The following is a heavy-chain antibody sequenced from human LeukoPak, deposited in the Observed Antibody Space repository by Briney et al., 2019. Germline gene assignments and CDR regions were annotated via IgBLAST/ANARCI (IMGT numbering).Heavy chain of an antibody. D-gene: IGHD3-22*01. V-gene: IGHV5-51*01. CDR1: GYTFTNYW. CDR2: IYPGDSDT. J-gene: IGHJ4*02. CDR3: ARRRSGYYFYY. Sequence: GESLKISCKGSGYTFTNYWIVWVRQKPGKGLEWMGIIYPGDSDTRYSPSFQGQVTISADKSISTAYLQWSSLKASDTAMYYCARRRSGYYFYYWGQGTLVTVSS.